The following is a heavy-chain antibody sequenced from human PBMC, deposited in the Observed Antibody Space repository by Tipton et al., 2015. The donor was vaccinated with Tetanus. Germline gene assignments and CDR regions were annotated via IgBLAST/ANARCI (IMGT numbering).Heavy chain of an antibody. V-gene: IGHV5-51*01. Sequence: QLVQSGGEVKKPGESLKISCKGSGYIFNNYWIGWVRQKPGKGLEWMGIIYPGDSDTRYSPSFQGQVTVSVDKSINTAYLQWSSLKASDTSMFYCARAHCTDGVCNFDFWGQGALVTVAS. CDR1: GYIFNNYW. J-gene: IGHJ4*02. CDR2: IYPGDSDT. D-gene: IGHD2-8*01. CDR3: ARAHCTDGVCNFDF.